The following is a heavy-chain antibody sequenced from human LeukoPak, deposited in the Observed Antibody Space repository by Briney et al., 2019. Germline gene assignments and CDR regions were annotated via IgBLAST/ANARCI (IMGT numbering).Heavy chain of an antibody. V-gene: IGHV3-49*03. CDR3: TREERYSGSYYGPQVH. Sequence: GGSLRLSCTASGFTFGNYAMSWFRQAPGKGLQWVGFIRSKAYGGTTEYAASAKGRFTISRDDSKSIAYLQMNSLKAEDTAVYYCTREERYSGSYYGPQVHWGQGTLVTVSS. CDR2: IRSKAYGGTT. J-gene: IGHJ4*02. CDR1: GFTFGNYA. D-gene: IGHD1-26*01.